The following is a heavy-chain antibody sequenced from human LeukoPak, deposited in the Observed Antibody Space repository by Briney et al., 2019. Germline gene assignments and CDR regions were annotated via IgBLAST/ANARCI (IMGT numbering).Heavy chain of an antibody. J-gene: IGHJ6*03. CDR1: GFTFRSYG. V-gene: IGHV3-30*02. D-gene: IGHD3-10*01. Sequence: GGSLSLSCAASGFTFRSYGMHWVRQATGKGLEWVAFIRYDGSKKLYGDPEEGRLTLPRDNSKNTLYLQMNSLRAEDTAVSYCAKPPRGTLSPPPHVPDMVRGVISYYYYYYMDVWGKGTTVTISS. CDR2: IRYDGSKK. CDR3: AKPPRGTLSPPPHVPDMVRGVISYYYYYYMDV.